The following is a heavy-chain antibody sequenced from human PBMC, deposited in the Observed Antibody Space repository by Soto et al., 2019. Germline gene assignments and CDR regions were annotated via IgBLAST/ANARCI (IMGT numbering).Heavy chain of an antibody. CDR1: GFSFSSYA. CDR2: ISASGGTT. Sequence: EEQLLESGGGLAQPGGSLRLSCAASGFSFSSYAMSWIRQAPGKGLEWVAAISASGGTTFYADSVKGRFTISRDNSNNPVFLRMNSLRGDDTALYYCAKSTLNRWFDPWGQGARVTVSS. J-gene: IGHJ5*02. CDR3: AKSTLNRWFDP. V-gene: IGHV3-23*01.